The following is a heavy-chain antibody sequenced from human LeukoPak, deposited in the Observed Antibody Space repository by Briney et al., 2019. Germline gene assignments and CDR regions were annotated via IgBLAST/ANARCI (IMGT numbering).Heavy chain of an antibody. CDR1: GFTFSRYG. V-gene: IGHV3-30*18. CDR3: AKEDPKLGSSFDY. Sequence: GGSLRLSCAASGFTFSRYGMHWVRQAPGKGLEWVAVISYDGSNKYYADSVKGRFTISRDNSKNTLYLQMNSLRAEDTAVYYCAKEDPKLGSSFDYWGQGTLVTVSS. J-gene: IGHJ4*02. CDR2: ISYDGSNK. D-gene: IGHD3-10*01.